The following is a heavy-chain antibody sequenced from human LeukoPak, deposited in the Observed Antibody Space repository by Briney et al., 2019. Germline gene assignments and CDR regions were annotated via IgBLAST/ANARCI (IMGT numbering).Heavy chain of an antibody. V-gene: IGHV4-39*01. D-gene: IGHD4-17*01. J-gene: IGHJ4*02. CDR2: IYHSGKT. CDR3: ARHSAYGDYIDY. CDR1: GAFITSSSFY. Sequence: PSETLSLTCTVSGAFITSSSFYWGWVRQSPGKGLDWIGSIYHSGKTYYNPSLKSRLTISVDSPKNRFSLKVTSLTAADTAVYHCARHSAYGDYIDYWGQGSLVTVSS.